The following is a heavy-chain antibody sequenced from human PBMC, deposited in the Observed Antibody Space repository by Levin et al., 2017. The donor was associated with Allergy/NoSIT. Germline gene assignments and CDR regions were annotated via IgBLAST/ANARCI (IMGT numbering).Heavy chain of an antibody. CDR1: GYTFTGYY. Sequence: GESLKISCKASGYTFTGYYMHWVRQAPGQGLEWMGWINPNSGGTNYAQKFQGRVTMTRDTSISTAYMELSRLRSDDTAVYYCAAYSSGPEYYYDYGMDVWGQGTTVTVSS. J-gene: IGHJ6*02. D-gene: IGHD6-19*01. CDR2: INPNSGGT. V-gene: IGHV1-2*02. CDR3: AAYSSGPEYYYDYGMDV.